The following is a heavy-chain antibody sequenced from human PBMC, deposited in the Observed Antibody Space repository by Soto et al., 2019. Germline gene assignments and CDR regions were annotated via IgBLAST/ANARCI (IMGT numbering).Heavy chain of an antibody. D-gene: IGHD3-22*01. CDR3: ARYPYDSSGFFDH. CDR1: GFTFNTYW. CDR2: INSDGSST. V-gene: IGHV3-74*01. J-gene: IGHJ4*02. Sequence: PGGSLRLSCAASGFTFNTYWMHWVRQAPGKGLVWVSRINSDGSSTSYADSVKGRFTISRDNAKNTLYLQMKGLRAEDTAVYYCARYPYDSSGFFDHWGQGALVTVPS.